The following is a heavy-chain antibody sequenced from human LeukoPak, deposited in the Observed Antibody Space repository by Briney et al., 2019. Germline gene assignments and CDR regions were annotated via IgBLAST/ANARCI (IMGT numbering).Heavy chain of an antibody. Sequence: PSQTLSLTCTVSGYSISSGYCWGWIRQPPGKGLEWIGSIYYSGSTDYNPSLKSRVTISGDTSKNQFSLKLSSVTAADTAVYYCARDLRGSYLYYFDYWGQGTLVTVSS. CDR1: GYSISSGYC. CDR3: ARDLRGSYLYYFDY. J-gene: IGHJ4*02. CDR2: IYYSGST. D-gene: IGHD1-26*01. V-gene: IGHV4-38-2*02.